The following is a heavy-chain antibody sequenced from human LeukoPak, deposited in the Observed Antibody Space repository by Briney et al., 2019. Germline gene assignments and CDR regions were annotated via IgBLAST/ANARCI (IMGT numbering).Heavy chain of an antibody. CDR3: ARGASGGTGDWFDL. CDR2: SNPSGGST. J-gene: IGHJ5*02. CDR1: GYTLTSYN. V-gene: IGHV1-46*01. D-gene: IGHD3-10*01. Sequence: SVKVSCKASGYTLTSYNMHWVRQAPGQGLEWMGISNPSGGSTSYAQRFQGRLTVSRDTSTSTVYMELSSLTSEDTAAYYCARGASGGTGDWFDLWGQGTLVTVSS.